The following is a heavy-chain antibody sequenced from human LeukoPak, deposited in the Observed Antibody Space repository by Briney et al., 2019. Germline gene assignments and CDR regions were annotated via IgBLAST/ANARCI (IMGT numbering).Heavy chain of an antibody. J-gene: IGHJ4*02. CDR1: SGAISTSHW. Sequence: SGTLSLTCTVSSGAISTSHWLSWVRQPPGKGLEWIGEIYGSGNTNYNPSLKSRVTMSVDKTRIHLSLKLHSVTAADTAVYYCASKRSTDPHYFDYWGQGILVTVSS. CDR2: IYGSGNT. V-gene: IGHV4-4*02. CDR3: ASKRSTDPHYFDY. D-gene: IGHD4-11*01.